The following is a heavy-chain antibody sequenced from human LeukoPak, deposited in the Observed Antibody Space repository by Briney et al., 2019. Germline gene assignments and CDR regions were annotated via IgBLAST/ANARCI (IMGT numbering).Heavy chain of an antibody. J-gene: IGHJ3*02. Sequence: SETLSLTCAVYGGSFSGYYWSWIRQPPGKGLEWIGEINHSGSTNYNPSLKSRVTISVDTSKNQFSLKLSSVSAADTAVYYCARMRLGYCSSTSCYNDAFDIWGQGTMVTVSS. CDR2: INHSGST. D-gene: IGHD2-2*02. V-gene: IGHV4-34*01. CDR3: ARMRLGYCSSTSCYNDAFDI. CDR1: GGSFSGYY.